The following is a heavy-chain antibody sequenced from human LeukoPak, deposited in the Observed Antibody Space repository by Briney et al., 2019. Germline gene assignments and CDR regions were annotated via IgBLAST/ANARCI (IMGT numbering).Heavy chain of an antibody. D-gene: IGHD1-26*01. J-gene: IGHJ4*02. Sequence: ASVKVSCKASGYIFTGYYMHWMRQAPGQGLEWMGCISPNSCGTNYAQKFQGRVTMTRDTSISTAYMALSRLRSDDTAVYYCARGVGATGSVAFDYWGQGTLVTVSS. V-gene: IGHV1-2*02. CDR2: ISPNSCGT. CDR1: GYIFTGYY. CDR3: ARGVGATGSVAFDY.